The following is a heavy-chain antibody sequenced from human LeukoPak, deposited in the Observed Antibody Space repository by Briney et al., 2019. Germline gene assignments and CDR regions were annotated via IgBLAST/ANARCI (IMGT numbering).Heavy chain of an antibody. V-gene: IGHV1-46*01. CDR1: GGTFSSYA. CDR2: IDPSGHIT. D-gene: IGHD1-14*01. CDR3: VRDNSIADRGWWFDP. Sequence: GASVKVSCKASGGTFSSYAISWVRQAPGQGLEWMGIIDPSGHITNSAQKFQGRLTVTRDTPTSTVYMELSSLRSDDTAVYYCVRDNSIADRGWWFDPWGQGTLVPVSS. J-gene: IGHJ5*02.